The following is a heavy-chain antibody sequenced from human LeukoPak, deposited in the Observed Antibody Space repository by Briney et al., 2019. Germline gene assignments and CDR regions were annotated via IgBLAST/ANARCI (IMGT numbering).Heavy chain of an antibody. CDR2: INPNSGGT. CDR1: GYTFTGYY. CDR3: ARDGRDCSSTSCYTPWYYYYGMDV. V-gene: IGHV1-2*02. Sequence: ASVKVSCKASGYTFTGYYMHWVRQAPGQGLEWMGWINPNSGGTNYARKFQGRVTMTRDTSNSTAYMELSRLRSDDTAVYYCARDGRDCSSTSCYTPWYYYYGMDVWGQGTTVTVSS. D-gene: IGHD2-2*02. J-gene: IGHJ6*02.